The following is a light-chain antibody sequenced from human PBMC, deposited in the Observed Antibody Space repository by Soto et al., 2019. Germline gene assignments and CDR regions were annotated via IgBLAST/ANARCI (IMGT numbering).Light chain of an antibody. J-gene: IGLJ1*01. CDR2: DVS. CDR1: SSEVGGYNY. Sequence: QSVLTQPVSVSGSPGQAITISCTGTSSEVGGYNYVSWYQQHPGKAPKLMIYDVSNRPSGVSSRFSGSKSGNTASLTISGLQAEDASDYYCSSYTSSSTLYVFGTGTKVTVL. CDR3: SSYTSSSTLYV. V-gene: IGLV2-14*01.